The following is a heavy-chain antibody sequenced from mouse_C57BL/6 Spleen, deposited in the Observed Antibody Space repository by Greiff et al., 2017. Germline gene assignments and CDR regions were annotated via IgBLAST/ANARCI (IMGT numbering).Heavy chain of an antibody. J-gene: IGHJ2*01. CDR2: IHPNSGST. D-gene: IGHD1-1*01. CDR3: AREEGDGLDY. Sequence: VQLQQSGAELARPGASVKLSCKASGYTFTSYWMHWVKQRPGQGLEWIGMIHPNSGSTNYNEKFKSKATLTVDKSSSTAYMQLSSLTSEDSAVYYCAREEGDGLDYWGQGTTLTVSS. V-gene: IGHV1-64*01. CDR1: GYTFTSYW.